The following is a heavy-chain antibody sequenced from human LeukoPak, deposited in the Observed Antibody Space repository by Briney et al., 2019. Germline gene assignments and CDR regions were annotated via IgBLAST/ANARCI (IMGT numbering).Heavy chain of an antibody. V-gene: IGHV3-23*01. D-gene: IGHD3-16*02. CDR2: ISGSGGST. CDR3: AKERYYDYVWGSYRYFDY. Sequence: GGSLRLSCAASGFTFSSYAMSWVRQAPGKGLEWVSAISGSGGSTYYADSVKGRFTISRDNSKNTLYLQMNSLRAEDTAVYYCAKERYYDYVWGSYRYFDYWGQGTLVTVSS. CDR1: GFTFSSYA. J-gene: IGHJ4*02.